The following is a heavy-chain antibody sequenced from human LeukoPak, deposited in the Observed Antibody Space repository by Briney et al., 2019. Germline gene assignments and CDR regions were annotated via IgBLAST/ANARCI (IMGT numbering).Heavy chain of an antibody. J-gene: IGHJ5*02. V-gene: IGHV4-34*01. CDR2: INHSGST. CDR1: GGSFSGYY. CDR3: ASLGYGGGFDP. D-gene: IGHD4-23*01. Sequence: SETLSLTCAVYGGSFSGYYWSWIRQPPGKGLEWIGEINHSGSTNYNPSLKSRVTISVDTSKNQFSLKLSSVTAADTAVYYCASLGYGGGFDPWGQGTLVTVSS.